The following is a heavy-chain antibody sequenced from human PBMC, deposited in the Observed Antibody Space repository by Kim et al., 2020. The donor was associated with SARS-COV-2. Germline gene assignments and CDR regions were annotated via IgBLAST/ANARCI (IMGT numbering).Heavy chain of an antibody. CDR3: AKDMNYYYDSSGSVGGAFDI. Sequence: RFTISRDNAKNSLYLQMNSLRAEDTALYYCAKDMNYYYDSSGSVGGAFDIWGQGTMVTVSS. D-gene: IGHD3-22*01. V-gene: IGHV3-9*01. J-gene: IGHJ3*02.